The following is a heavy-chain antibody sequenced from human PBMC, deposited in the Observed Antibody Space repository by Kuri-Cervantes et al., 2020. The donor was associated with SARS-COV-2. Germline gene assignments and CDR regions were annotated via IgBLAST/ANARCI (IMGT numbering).Heavy chain of an antibody. V-gene: IGHV4-39*01. Sequence: GSLRLSCTVSGGSISSSSYYWGWIRQPPGKGLEWIGSIYYSGSTYYNPSLKSRVTISVDTSKKQFSLKLSSVTAADTAVYYCARQSGSYDAVYFDYWGQGTLVTVSS. CDR2: IYYSGST. CDR1: GGSISSSSYY. D-gene: IGHD1-26*01. J-gene: IGHJ4*02. CDR3: ARQSGSYDAVYFDY.